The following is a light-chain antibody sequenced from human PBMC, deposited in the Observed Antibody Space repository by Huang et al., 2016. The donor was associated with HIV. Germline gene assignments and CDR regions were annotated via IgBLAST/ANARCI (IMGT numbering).Light chain of an antibody. CDR3: QQRSNWAPIT. J-gene: IGKJ4*01. CDR2: DAS. V-gene: IGKV3-11*01. Sequence: EIVLTQSPATLSLSPGERATLSCSASQSVSSYLACYQKPGQAPRLLIYDASNRATGIPARFSGSGSGTDFTLTISSLEPEDFAVYYCQQRSNWAPITFGGGTKVEIK. CDR1: QSVSSY.